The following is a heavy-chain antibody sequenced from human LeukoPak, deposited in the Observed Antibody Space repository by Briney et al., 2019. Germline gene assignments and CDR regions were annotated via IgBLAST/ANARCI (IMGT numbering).Heavy chain of an antibody. CDR2: VYNRGNA. D-gene: IGHD3-10*01. V-gene: IGHV4-31*03. J-gene: IGHJ6*04. Sequence: SETLSLTCSVSGGSITSGGYYWTWIRQHPGKGLEWIGNVYNRGNAYYNPSLESRVTISLDTSKNQFTLRLSSVTAADSAVYYCARDFISMVRDIIITSYGMDVWGKGTTVTVSS. CDR1: GGSITSGGYY. CDR3: ARDFISMVRDIIITSYGMDV.